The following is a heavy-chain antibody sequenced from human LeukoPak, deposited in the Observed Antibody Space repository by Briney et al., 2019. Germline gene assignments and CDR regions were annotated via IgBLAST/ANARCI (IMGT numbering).Heavy chain of an antibody. Sequence: PGGSLRLSCAASGFTVSSNYMSWVRQAPGKGLEWVANIKQDGSEKYYVDSVKGRFTISRDNAKNSLYLQMNSLRAEDTAVYYCASGGDYGDYADYWGQGTLVTVSS. CDR2: IKQDGSEK. CDR1: GFTVSSNY. J-gene: IGHJ4*02. V-gene: IGHV3-7*01. D-gene: IGHD4-17*01. CDR3: ASGGDYGDYADY.